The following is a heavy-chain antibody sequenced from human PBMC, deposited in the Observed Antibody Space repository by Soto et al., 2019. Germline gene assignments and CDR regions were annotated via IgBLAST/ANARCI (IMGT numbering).Heavy chain of an antibody. J-gene: IGHJ6*02. CDR3: AREGYDFWSGYQNYGMDV. CDR2: IHYSGST. V-gene: IGHV4-59*01. CDR1: GGSISGSY. D-gene: IGHD3-3*01. Sequence: SETLSLTCTVSGGSISGSYWSWIRQTPGKVLEWVGYIHYSGSTNYNPSLKSRVTISVDTSKNQFSLKLSSVTAADTAVYYCAREGYDFWSGYQNYGMDVWGQGTTVTVSS.